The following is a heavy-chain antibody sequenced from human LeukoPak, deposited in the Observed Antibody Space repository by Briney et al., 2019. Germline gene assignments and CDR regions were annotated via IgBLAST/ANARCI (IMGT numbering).Heavy chain of an antibody. J-gene: IGHJ5*02. Sequence: SETLSLTCTVSGGSISSSSYYWGWIRQPPGKGLEWIGSIYYSGSTNYNPSLKSRVTISVDTSKNQFSLKLSSVTAADTAVYYCARVGSSSWDNWFDPWGQGTLVTVSS. D-gene: IGHD6-13*01. CDR1: GGSISSSSYY. CDR2: IYYSGST. CDR3: ARVGSSSWDNWFDP. V-gene: IGHV4-39*07.